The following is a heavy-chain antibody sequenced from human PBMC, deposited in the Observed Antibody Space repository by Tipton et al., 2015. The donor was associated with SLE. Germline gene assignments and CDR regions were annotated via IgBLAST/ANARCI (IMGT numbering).Heavy chain of an antibody. Sequence: FLRLSCAASGFTFSSYSMSWVRQAPGKGLEWVSAISGSGGSTYYADSVKGRFSISRDNSKNTLYLQMNSLRAEDTAVYYCAKVGGWAENYYYMDVWGKGTTVTVSS. CDR3: AKVGGWAENYYYMDV. D-gene: IGHD6-19*01. J-gene: IGHJ6*03. CDR1: GFTFSSYS. CDR2: ISGSGGST. V-gene: IGHV3-23*01.